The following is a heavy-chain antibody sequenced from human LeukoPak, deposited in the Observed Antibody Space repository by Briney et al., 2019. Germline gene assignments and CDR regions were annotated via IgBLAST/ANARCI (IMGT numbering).Heavy chain of an antibody. CDR2: IKQDGSEK. CDR1: GFTFSSYW. V-gene: IGHV3-7*01. D-gene: IGHD3-10*01. Sequence: GESLKISCAASGFTFSSYWMSWVRQAPGKGLEWVANIKQDGSEKYYVDSVKGRFTISRDNAKNSLYLQMNSLRAEDTAVYYCARDRALGWFDPWGQGTLVTVSS. J-gene: IGHJ5*02. CDR3: ARDRALGWFDP.